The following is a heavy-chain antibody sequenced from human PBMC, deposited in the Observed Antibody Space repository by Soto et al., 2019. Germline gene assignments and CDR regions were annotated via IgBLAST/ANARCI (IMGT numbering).Heavy chain of an antibody. D-gene: IGHD3-10*01. CDR3: ARGYGSGSYYYYYYGMDV. V-gene: IGHV4-34*01. J-gene: IGHJ6*02. CDR2: INHSGST. Sequence: KPSETLSLTCAVYGGSFSGYYWSWVRQPPGKGLEWMGEINHSGSTNYNPSLKSRVTISVDTSKNQFSLKLSSVTAADTAVYYCARGYGSGSYYYYYYGMDVWGQGTTVTVS. CDR1: GGSFSGYY.